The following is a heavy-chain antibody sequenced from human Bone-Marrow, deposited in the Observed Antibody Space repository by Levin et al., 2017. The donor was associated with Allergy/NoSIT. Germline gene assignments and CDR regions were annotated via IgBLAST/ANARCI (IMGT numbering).Heavy chain of an antibody. CDR2: ISAGGENT. J-gene: IGHJ4*02. V-gene: IGHV3-23*01. CDR3: AKERIGYCTGGVWPPVMGQFDF. CDR1: GFTFSSNA. D-gene: IGHD2-8*02. Sequence: GGSLRLSCAASGFTFSSNAMTWVRQAPGKGLDWVSAISAGGENTYYADSVKGRFTISRDNSKNTLYLQMNNLRAEDTAIYYCAKERIGYCTGGVWPPVMGQFDFWGQGNLVTVSS.